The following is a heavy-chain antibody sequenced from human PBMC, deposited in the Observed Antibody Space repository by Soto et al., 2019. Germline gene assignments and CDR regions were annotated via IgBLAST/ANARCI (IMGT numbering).Heavy chain of an antibody. J-gene: IGHJ5*02. V-gene: IGHV4-59*01. CDR3: ARGYDILTGPSHNWFDP. D-gene: IGHD3-9*01. CDR2: IYYSGST. CDR1: GGSISSYY. Sequence: PSETLSLTCTVSGGSISSYYWSWIRQPPGKGLEWIGYIYYSGSTNYNPSLKSRVTISVDTSKNQFSLKLSSVTAADTAVYYCARGYDILTGPSHNWFDPWGQGTLVTVSS.